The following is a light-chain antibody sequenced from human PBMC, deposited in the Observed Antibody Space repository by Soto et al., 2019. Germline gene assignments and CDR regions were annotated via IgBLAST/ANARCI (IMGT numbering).Light chain of an antibody. CDR1: QFISNS. Sequence: EIVMTQSPATLSVSPGERVTLSCSASQFISNSLAWYQQRPGQPPRLLIYGASTRAAGISARFSGSGSGTEFTLTISSLQSEDFAVYYCQQSSNWPRTFGQGTKVDIK. J-gene: IGKJ1*01. CDR2: GAS. CDR3: QQSSNWPRT. V-gene: IGKV3-15*01.